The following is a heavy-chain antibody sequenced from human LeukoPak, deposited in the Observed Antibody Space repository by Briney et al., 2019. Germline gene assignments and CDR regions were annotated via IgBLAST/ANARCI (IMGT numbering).Heavy chain of an antibody. Sequence: SETLSLTCAVYGGSFSGYYWSWIRQPPGKGLEWIGEINHSGSTNYNPSLKSRVTISVGTSKNQFSLKLSSVTAADTAVYYCARDVGARLSGFWGQGTLVTVSS. CDR2: INHSGST. D-gene: IGHD6-6*01. CDR3: ARDVGARLSGF. V-gene: IGHV4-34*01. CDR1: GGSFSGYY. J-gene: IGHJ4*02.